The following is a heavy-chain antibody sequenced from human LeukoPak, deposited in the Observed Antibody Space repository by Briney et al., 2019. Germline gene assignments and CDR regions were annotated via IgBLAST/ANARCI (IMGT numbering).Heavy chain of an antibody. CDR2: IRSKPNIYAT. CDR3: TQTVDTALVDFFDP. Sequence: QSGGSLKLSCAASGFTFSGSALHWVRQPPGKGLEWLGRIRSKPNIYATAYAASVKGRFTISRDVSKNTTYLQMSGLKTEDTAVYYCTQTVDTALVDFFDPWGQGTLVTVSS. D-gene: IGHD5-18*01. J-gene: IGHJ5*02. CDR1: GFTFSGSA. V-gene: IGHV3-73*01.